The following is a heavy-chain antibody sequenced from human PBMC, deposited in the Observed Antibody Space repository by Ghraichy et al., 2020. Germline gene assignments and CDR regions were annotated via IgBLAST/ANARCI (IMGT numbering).Heavy chain of an antibody. Sequence: SETLSLTCAVSGDVIGAGGYSWSWIRQSPGKGLEWVGYTYHDGTTHLNPSLKNRVTILVDKSKNQFSLNLSSLTAADTAVYYCARGAHEYAFDCWGQGAPVTVTS. J-gene: IGHJ4*02. V-gene: IGHV4-30-2*06. D-gene: IGHD2/OR15-2a*01. CDR2: TYHDGTT. CDR3: ARGAHEYAFDC. CDR1: GDVIGAGGYS.